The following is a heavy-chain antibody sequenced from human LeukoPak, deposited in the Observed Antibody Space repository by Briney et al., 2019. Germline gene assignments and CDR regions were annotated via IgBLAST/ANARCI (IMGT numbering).Heavy chain of an antibody. CDR1: GFTFSSYA. CDR2: ISDSGDIT. J-gene: IGHJ3*02. Sequence: GGTLTLSCAASGFTFSSYAMSWVRQAPRKGLEGGSGISDSGDITYYADSVKGRFTISRDNSKNTLYVQMNSLRVEDTAVYYCAKDRRGGSYYAATLDIWGQGTMVTVSS. D-gene: IGHD1-26*01. V-gene: IGHV3-23*01. CDR3: AKDRRGGSYYAATLDI.